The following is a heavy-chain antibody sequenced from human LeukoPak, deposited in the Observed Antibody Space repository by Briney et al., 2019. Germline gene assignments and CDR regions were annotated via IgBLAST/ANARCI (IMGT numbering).Heavy chain of an antibody. CDR2: IWHDGSNK. CDR3: ARLGYCSGGSCYENEYYYYYGMDV. CDR1: GFTFSSYA. Sequence: GGSLRLSCAASGFTFSSYAMHWVRQAPGKGLEWVAVIWHDGSNKYYADSVKGRFTISRDNAKNSLYLQMNSLRAGDTAVYYCARLGYCSGGSCYENEYYYYYGMDVWGQGTTVTVSS. J-gene: IGHJ6*02. V-gene: IGHV3-33*03. D-gene: IGHD2-15*01.